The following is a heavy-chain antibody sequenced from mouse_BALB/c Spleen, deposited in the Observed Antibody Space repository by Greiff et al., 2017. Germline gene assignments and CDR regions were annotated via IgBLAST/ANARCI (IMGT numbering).Heavy chain of an antibody. J-gene: IGHJ3*01. CDR1: GFSLTSYG. CDR3: ARRTGTTGSAWFAY. Sequence: QVQLKQSGPGLVQPSQSLSITCTVSGFSLTSYGVHWVRQSPGKGLEWLGVIWSGGSTDYNAAFISRLSISKDNSKSQVFFKMNSLQANDTAIYYCARRTGTTGSAWFAYWGQGTLVTVSA. V-gene: IGHV2-2*02. D-gene: IGHD2-14*01. CDR2: IWSGGST.